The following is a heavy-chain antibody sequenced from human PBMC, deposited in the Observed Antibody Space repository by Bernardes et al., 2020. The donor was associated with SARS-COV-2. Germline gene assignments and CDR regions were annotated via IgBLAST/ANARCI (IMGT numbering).Heavy chain of an antibody. V-gene: IGHV4-34*01. Sequence: SETLSLTCAVYGGSFSDYYWNWIRQSPGKGLEWIGEISHGGSTNYNPSLKSRVTISIDTSKSQFSLKVSSVTAADTATYYCAREGSVYSGYDEGYFDLWGQGTLVAVSS. CDR2: ISHGGST. J-gene: IGHJ4*02. D-gene: IGHD5-12*01. CDR1: GGSFSDYY. CDR3: AREGSVYSGYDEGYFDL.